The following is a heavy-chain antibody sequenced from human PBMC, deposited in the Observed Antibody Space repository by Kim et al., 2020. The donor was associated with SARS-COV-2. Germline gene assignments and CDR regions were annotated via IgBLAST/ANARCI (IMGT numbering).Heavy chain of an antibody. D-gene: IGHD1-7*01. CDR2: IYYSGST. CDR3: ARVRFPLILELGTGAFDI. J-gene: IGHJ3*02. CDR1: GGSISSYY. V-gene: IGHV4-59*01. Sequence: SETLSLTCTVSGGSISSYYWSWIRQPPGKGLEWIGYIYYSGSTNYNPSLKSRVTISVDTSKNQFSLKLSSVTAADTAVYYCARVRFPLILELGTGAFDIWGQGTMVTVSS.